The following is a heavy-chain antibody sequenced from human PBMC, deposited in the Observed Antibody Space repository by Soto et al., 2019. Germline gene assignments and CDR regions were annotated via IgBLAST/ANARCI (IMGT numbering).Heavy chain of an antibody. Sequence: GGSLRLSCAASGFTFDDYGMSWVRQAPGKGLEWVSGINWNGGSTGYADSVKGRFTISRDNAKNSLYLQMNSLRAEDMALYHCARDPGKGAYYYYYMDVWGKGTTVTVSS. CDR3: ARDPGKGAYYYYYMDV. J-gene: IGHJ6*03. D-gene: IGHD3-16*01. V-gene: IGHV3-20*01. CDR1: GFTFDDYG. CDR2: INWNGGST.